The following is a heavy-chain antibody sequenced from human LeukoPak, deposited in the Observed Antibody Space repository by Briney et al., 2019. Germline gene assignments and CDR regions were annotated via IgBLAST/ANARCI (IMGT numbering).Heavy chain of an antibody. CDR2: IYYSGST. Sequence: SETLSLTCTVSGGSISSYYWSWSRQPPGKGLEWIGYIYYSGSTNYNPSLKSRVTISVDTSKNQFSLKLSSVTAADTAVYYCARDPTTVTEEYYYYYGMDVWGQGTTVTVSS. CDR3: ARDPTTVTEEYYYYYGMDV. D-gene: IGHD4-17*01. J-gene: IGHJ6*02. V-gene: IGHV4-59*01. CDR1: GGSISSYY.